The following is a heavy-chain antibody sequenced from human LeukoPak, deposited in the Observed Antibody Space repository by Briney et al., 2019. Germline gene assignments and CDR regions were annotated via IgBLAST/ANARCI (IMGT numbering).Heavy chain of an antibody. D-gene: IGHD5-12*01. CDR1: GFTFDEYA. CDR2: ISWNSAGI. V-gene: IGHV3-9*01. Sequence: GGSLRLSCAASGFTFDEYAMHWVRQAPGKGLEWVSGISWNSAGIGYADSVRGRFTISRDNAKNSLYLHMNSLRAEDTALYYCTKGKYYSGYDPREFDYWGQGTLVTVPS. CDR3: TKGKYYSGYDPREFDY. J-gene: IGHJ4*02.